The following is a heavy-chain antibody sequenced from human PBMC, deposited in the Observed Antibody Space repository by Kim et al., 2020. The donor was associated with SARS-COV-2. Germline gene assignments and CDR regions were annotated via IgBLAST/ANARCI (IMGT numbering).Heavy chain of an antibody. CDR1: GFTFSNAW. CDR2: IKSKTDGGTT. J-gene: IGHJ6*02. CDR3: TTAGFIAVAGTTRDYYYYGMDV. V-gene: IGHV3-15*01. D-gene: IGHD6-19*01. Sequence: GGSLRLSCAASGFTFSNAWMSWVRQAPGKGLEWVGRIKSKTDGGTTDYAAPVKGRFTISRDDSKNTLYLQMNSLKTEDTAVYYCTTAGFIAVAGTTRDYYYYGMDVWGQGTTVTVSS.